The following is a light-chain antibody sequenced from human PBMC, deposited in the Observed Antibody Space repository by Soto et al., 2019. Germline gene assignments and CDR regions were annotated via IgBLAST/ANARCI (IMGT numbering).Light chain of an antibody. CDR2: AAS. J-gene: IGKJ3*01. Sequence: DIQMTQSPSSLSASVGDRVTITCRASQSVSNYLNWYQQKPGKAPTLLIYAASTLQSGVPSRISGSGSGTDFTRPISSLQPEALATYYCQQDLRPPLTFGPGTTVDIK. CDR1: QSVSNY. V-gene: IGKV1-39*01. CDR3: QQDLRPPLT.